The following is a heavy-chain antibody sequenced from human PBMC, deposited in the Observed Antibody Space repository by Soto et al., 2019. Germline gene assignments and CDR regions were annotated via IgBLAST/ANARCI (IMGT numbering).Heavy chain of an antibody. Sequence: QVQLQESGPGLVKPSQTLSLTCSVSGGSMFSGGYYWSWIRQPPGKGLEWIGYIYYSGSTYYNPSHNRRFTISVDTSRIQFRLKLRSVTAADTAVYYCARVSGERGDYVNSWGQGTLVTVSS. CDR1: GGSMFSGGYY. CDR3: ARVSGERGDYVNS. D-gene: IGHD3-10*02. CDR2: IYYSGST. V-gene: IGHV4-31*03. J-gene: IGHJ5*02.